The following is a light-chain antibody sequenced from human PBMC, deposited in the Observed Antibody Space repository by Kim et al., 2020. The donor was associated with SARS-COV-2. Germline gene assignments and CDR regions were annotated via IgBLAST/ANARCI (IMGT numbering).Light chain of an antibody. V-gene: IGLV3-19*01. CDR3: TSRDSSGNSVV. Sequence: GQTVMFTCRRDSLISYYACWYQQQPGPAPILFIYGNNNRPSGIPDRFSGSSSGNTASLTITGARAEDEADYYCTSRDSSGNSVVFGGGTQLTVL. CDR1: SLISYY. CDR2: GNN. J-gene: IGLJ2*01.